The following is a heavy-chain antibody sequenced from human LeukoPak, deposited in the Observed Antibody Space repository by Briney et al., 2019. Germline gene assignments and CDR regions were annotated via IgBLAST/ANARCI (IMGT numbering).Heavy chain of an antibody. CDR3: ARGFVHSSSSGIYYYYYGMDV. CDR1: GYTFTSYD. D-gene: IGHD6-6*01. J-gene: IGHJ6*02. V-gene: IGHV1-8*01. Sequence: ASVKVSCKASGYTFTSYDINWVRQATGQGLEWMGWMNPNSGNTGYAQKFQGRVTMTRNTSISTAYMELSSLRSEDTAVYYCARGFVHSSSSGIYYYYYGMDVWGQGTTVTVSS. CDR2: MNPNSGNT.